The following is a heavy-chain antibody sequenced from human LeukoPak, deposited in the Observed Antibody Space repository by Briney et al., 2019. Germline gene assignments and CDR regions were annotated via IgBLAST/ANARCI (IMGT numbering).Heavy chain of an antibody. Sequence: GGSLRLSCAASGFTFSSYAMSWVRQAPGKGLEWVSSISTSRTYIFYADSVKGRFTISRDNSLYLQMNSLRAEDTAVYYCARDGSLLDYWGQGTLVTVSS. V-gene: IGHV3-21*01. J-gene: IGHJ4*02. D-gene: IGHD3-10*01. CDR2: ISTSRTYI. CDR1: GFTFSSYA. CDR3: ARDGSLLDY.